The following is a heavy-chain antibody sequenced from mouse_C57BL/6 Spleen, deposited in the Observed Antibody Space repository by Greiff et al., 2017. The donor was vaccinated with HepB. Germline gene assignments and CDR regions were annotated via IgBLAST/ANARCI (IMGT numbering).Heavy chain of an antibody. CDR1: GYSFTNYL. CDR2: INPGSGGT. J-gene: IGHJ3*01. Sequence: QVQLKESGAELVRPGTSVKVSCKASGYSFTNYLIEWVKQRPGQGLEWIGVINPGSGGTNYNEKFKGKATLTADKSSSTAYMQLSSLTSEDSAVYFCARDRDYDMFAYWGQGTLVTVSA. V-gene: IGHV1-54*01. D-gene: IGHD2-4*01. CDR3: ARDRDYDMFAY.